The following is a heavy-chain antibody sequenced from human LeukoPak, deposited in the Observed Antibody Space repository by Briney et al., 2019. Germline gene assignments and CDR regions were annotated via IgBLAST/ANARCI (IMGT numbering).Heavy chain of an antibody. V-gene: IGHV5-51*01. Sequence: GESLQISFQGSGYSFTSYWIGWVRPMPGKGLEWMGIIYPGDSDTRYSPSFEGQVTISVDKSISNAYLQWSSLKASDTAMYYCARLYSSGWSASSDWGQGTLVTVSS. J-gene: IGHJ4*02. CDR1: GYSFTSYW. CDR3: ARLYSSGWSASSD. D-gene: IGHD6-19*01. CDR2: IYPGDSDT.